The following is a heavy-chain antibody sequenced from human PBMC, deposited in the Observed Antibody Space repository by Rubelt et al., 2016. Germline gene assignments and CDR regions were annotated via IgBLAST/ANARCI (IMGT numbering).Heavy chain of an antibody. D-gene: IGHD1-1*01. J-gene: IGHJ5*02. CDR2: IIPIFGTA. V-gene: IGHV1-69*06. CDR1: GGTFSSYA. CDR3: ARPRAGTGSWFDP. Sequence: VKVSCKASGGTFSSYAISWVRQAPGQGLEWMGGIIPIFGTANYAQKFQGRVTITADKSTSTAYMELSSLRSEDTAVYYCARPRAGTGSWFDPWGQGTLVTVSS.